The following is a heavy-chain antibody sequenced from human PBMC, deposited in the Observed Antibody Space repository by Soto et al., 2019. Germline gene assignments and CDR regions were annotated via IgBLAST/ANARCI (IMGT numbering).Heavy chain of an antibody. CDR3: ARSSRRGYCSGGSCYSGRVPDAFDI. CDR1: GGSISSGGYY. Sequence: QVQLQESGPGLVKPSQTLSLTCTVSGGSISSGGYYWSWIRQHPGKGLEWIGYIYYSGSTYYNPSLQSRVTISVDTSKNQFALKLSSVTAADTAVYYCARSSRRGYCSGGSCYSGRVPDAFDIWGQGTMVTVSS. CDR2: IYYSGST. D-gene: IGHD2-15*01. J-gene: IGHJ3*02. V-gene: IGHV4-31*03.